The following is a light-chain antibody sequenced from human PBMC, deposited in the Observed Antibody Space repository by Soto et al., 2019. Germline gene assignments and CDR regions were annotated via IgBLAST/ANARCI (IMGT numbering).Light chain of an antibody. Sequence: EIVLTQSPATLSVSPGDRATLSCRASQSVSSSLAWYQQKPGQAPRLLIYGASTRATGVPARFSGSGSGTEFTLTISGLQSEDFAVYYCQQCSSWLPFTFGPGTKVDIK. V-gene: IGKV3-15*01. CDR3: QQCSSWLPFT. CDR2: GAS. CDR1: QSVSSS. J-gene: IGKJ3*01.